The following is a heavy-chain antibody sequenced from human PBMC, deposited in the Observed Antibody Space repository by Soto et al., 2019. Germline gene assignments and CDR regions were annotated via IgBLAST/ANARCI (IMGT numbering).Heavy chain of an antibody. CDR2: ISSNGGST. V-gene: IGHV3-64D*06. Sequence: GGSLRLSCSASGFTFSSYAMHWVRQAPGKGLEYVSAISSNGGSTYYADSVKGRFTISRDNSKNTLYLQMSSLRAEDTAVYYCVQLGMLNSFDIWGQGTMVTVSS. D-gene: IGHD3-10*02. J-gene: IGHJ3*02. CDR1: GFTFSSYA. CDR3: VQLGMLNSFDI.